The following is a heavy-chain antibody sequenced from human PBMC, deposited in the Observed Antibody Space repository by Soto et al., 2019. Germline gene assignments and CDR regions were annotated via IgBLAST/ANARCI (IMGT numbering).Heavy chain of an antibody. CDR2: IMPTFGSA. V-gene: IGHV1-69*06. CDR1: GGSFSSHG. Sequence: SVKVSCKASGGSFSSHGIAWVRQVPGQGLEWVGGIMPTFGSATYAPKFQGRVTITADKSTSTAYMELRSLRSEDTAVYYCATERSAQYFDYWGQGTLVTVSS. CDR3: ATERSAQYFDY. D-gene: IGHD1-1*01. J-gene: IGHJ4*02.